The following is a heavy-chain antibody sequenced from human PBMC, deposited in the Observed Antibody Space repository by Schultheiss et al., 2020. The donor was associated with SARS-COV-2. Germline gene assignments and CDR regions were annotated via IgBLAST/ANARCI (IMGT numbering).Heavy chain of an antibody. V-gene: IGHV3-11*06. CDR2: ISSSSSYT. CDR1: GFTFSDYY. Sequence: GGSLRLSCAASGFTFSDYYMSWIRQAPGKGLEWVSYISSSSSYTNYADSVKGRFTISRDNAKNSLYLQMNSLRAEDTAVYYCARAPTHYYYYMDVWGKGTTVTVSS. J-gene: IGHJ6*03. CDR3: ARAPTHYYYYMDV.